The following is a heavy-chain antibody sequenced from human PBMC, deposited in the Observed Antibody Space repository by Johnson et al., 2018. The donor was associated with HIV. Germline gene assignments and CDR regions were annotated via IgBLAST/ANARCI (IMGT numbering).Heavy chain of an antibody. CDR3: TTDQVGRNYGGKYHI. J-gene: IGHJ3*02. D-gene: IGHD1-7*01. V-gene: IGHV3-30-3*01. Sequence: VQLVESGGGLVQPGGSLRLSCAASGFTFSSYWMRWVRQAPGKGLEWVAVISYDGSKKYYADYVKGRFTISRDNSKNTLYLQMNRLKSEDTAVYYCTTDQVGRNYGGKYHIWGQGTMVTVSS. CDR1: GFTFSSYW. CDR2: ISYDGSKK.